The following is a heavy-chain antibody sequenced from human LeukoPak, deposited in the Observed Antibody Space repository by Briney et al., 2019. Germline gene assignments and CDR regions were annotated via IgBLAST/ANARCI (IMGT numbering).Heavy chain of an antibody. Sequence: ETLSLTCTVSGDSIRRSSEYWAWIRQAPGKGLGWIGTIYYSGTTYYSPSLKSRVTFSVDTSKNQFSLKLTSVTAADTAVYYCAREAFGVFGVVKPIHYWGQGILVTVSA. J-gene: IGHJ4*02. V-gene: IGHV4-39*07. CDR3: AREAFGVFGVVKPIHY. CDR2: IYYSGTT. CDR1: GDSIRRSSEY. D-gene: IGHD3-3*01.